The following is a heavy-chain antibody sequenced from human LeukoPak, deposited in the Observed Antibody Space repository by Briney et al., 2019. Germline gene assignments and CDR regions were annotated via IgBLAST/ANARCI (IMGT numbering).Heavy chain of an antibody. V-gene: IGHV4-59*01. CDR3: ATAGRVGITGTVLDY. CDR1: GDSISSSY. D-gene: IGHD1-20*01. Sequence: SSETLSLTCTVSGDSISSSYWSWIRQPPGKGQEWIGYIDYSGSTNYNPSLKSRVTISVDTSKTQFSLKLGSVTAADTAVYYCATAGRVGITGTVLDYWGQGTLVTVSS. J-gene: IGHJ4*02. CDR2: IDYSGST.